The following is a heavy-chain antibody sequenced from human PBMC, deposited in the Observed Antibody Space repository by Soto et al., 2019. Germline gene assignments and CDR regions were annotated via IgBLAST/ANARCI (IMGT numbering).Heavy chain of an antibody. Sequence: GGSLRLSCAASGFTFSSYSMNWVRQAPGKGLEWVSSISSSSSYIYYADSVKGRFTISRDNAKNSLYLQMNSLRAEDTAVYYCAREMSPYYYYGMDVWGQGTTVTVSS. V-gene: IGHV3-21*01. CDR2: ISSSSSYI. J-gene: IGHJ6*02. CDR1: GFTFSSYS. CDR3: AREMSPYYYYGMDV.